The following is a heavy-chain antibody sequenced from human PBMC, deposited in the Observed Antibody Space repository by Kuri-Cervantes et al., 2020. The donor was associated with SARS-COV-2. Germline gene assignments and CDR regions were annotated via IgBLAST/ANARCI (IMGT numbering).Heavy chain of an antibody. V-gene: IGHV3-66*03. CDR3: ARAPTGHSDYFYYYMDV. CDR2: IYSCGST. Sequence: GESLKISCAASGFTVSSNYMSWVRQAPGKGLEWVSVIYSCGSTYYADSVKGRFTISRDNSKNTLFLQMNSLRAEDTAVYYCARAPTGHSDYFYYYMDVWGKGTTVTVSS. CDR1: GFTVSSNY. J-gene: IGHJ6*03. D-gene: IGHD1-1*01.